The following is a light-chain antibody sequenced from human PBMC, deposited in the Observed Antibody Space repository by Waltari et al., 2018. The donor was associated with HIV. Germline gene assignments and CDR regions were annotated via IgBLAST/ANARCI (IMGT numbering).Light chain of an antibody. CDR3: QQYNNWPQT. CDR2: GAS. V-gene: IGKV3-15*01. CDR1: QTINNN. Sequence: EKVMTQSPATLSVSPGERATLSFRASQTINNNLAWYQQKPGQAPQLLIYGASTRAAGVPARFSGSGSGTEFTLTITSLQSEDLAIYYCQQYNNWPQTFGQGTKVEIK. J-gene: IGKJ2*01.